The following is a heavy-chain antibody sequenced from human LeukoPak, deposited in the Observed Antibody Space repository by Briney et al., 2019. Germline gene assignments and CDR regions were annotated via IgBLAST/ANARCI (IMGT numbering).Heavy chain of an antibody. V-gene: IGHV3-53*01. Sequence: GGSLGPSGAALGLTVITTYMSWVRRAPGRGLEWVSLIYSGGSTSYADSVKGRFTISRDNSKNTLYLQMNSLRAEDTAVYYCARGGSGYYFADLAYYWGQGTLVTVSS. J-gene: IGHJ4*02. CDR2: IYSGGST. CDR3: ARGGSGYYFADLAYY. D-gene: IGHD3-22*01. CDR1: GLTVITTY.